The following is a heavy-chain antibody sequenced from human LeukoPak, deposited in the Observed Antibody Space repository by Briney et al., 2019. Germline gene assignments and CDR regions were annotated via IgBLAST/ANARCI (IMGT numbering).Heavy chain of an antibody. Sequence: PGGSLRLSCAASGFTFSSYSMNWVRQAPGKGLEWGSYISSSSSTIYYADSVKGRFTITRDNAKNTLYLQMNSLRAEDTAVYYCARIAWDAFDIWGQGTMVTVSS. V-gene: IGHV3-48*04. J-gene: IGHJ3*02. D-gene: IGHD2-15*01. CDR1: GFTFSSYS. CDR3: ARIAWDAFDI. CDR2: ISSSSSTI.